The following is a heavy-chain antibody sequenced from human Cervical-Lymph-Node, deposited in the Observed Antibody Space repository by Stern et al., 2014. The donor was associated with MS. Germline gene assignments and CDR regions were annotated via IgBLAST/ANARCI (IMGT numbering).Heavy chain of an antibody. CDR1: GGTFSSYA. V-gene: IGHV1-69*12. CDR3: ARDNYYDSRGLGFQH. CDR2: IIPIFGTA. J-gene: IGHJ1*01. Sequence: QDKLVQSGAEVKKPGSSVKVSCKASGGTFSSYAISWVRQAPGQGLEWMGGIIPIFGTATYAQNFQGRVTITADESTSTAYMELSSLRSEDTAVYYCARDNYYDSRGLGFQHWGQGTLVTVSS. D-gene: IGHD3-22*01.